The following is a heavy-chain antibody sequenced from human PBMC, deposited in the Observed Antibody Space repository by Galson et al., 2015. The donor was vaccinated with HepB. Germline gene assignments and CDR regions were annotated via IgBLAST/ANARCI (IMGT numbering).Heavy chain of an antibody. Sequence: QSGAEVKKPGESLRISCKGSGYSFTSYWISWVRQMPGKGLEWMGRIDPGDSYTNYSPSFQGHVTISADKSISTAYLQWSSLKASDTAMYYCARHRRVNGYYYDSSPGWFDPWGQGTLVTVSS. CDR1: GYSFTSYW. D-gene: IGHD3-22*01. V-gene: IGHV5-10-1*01. CDR3: ARHRRVNGYYYDSSPGWFDP. CDR2: IDPGDSYT. J-gene: IGHJ5*02.